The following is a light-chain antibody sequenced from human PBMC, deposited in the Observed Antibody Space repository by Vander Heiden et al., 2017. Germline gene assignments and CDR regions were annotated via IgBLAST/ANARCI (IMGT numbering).Light chain of an antibody. V-gene: IGKV1-39*01. J-gene: IGKJ3*01. CDR2: AAS. CDR1: QSISSY. Sequence: DIQMTQSPSSLSASVGDRVTITCRASQSISSYLNWYQQKPGKAPKLLIYAASSLQSGVPSRFSGSGSGTDFTLTISSLQPEDFATYYCQQSYSTPPLFTFGHGTKVDIK. CDR3: QQSYSTPPLFT.